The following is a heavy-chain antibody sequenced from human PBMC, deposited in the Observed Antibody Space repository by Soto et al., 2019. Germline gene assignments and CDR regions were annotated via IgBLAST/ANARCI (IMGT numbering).Heavy chain of an antibody. Sequence: GGSLRLSCAASGFSFSTNRMHWVRQAPGKGLEWVSSIGASGSYIYDADSVKGRFTIFRDNAKNTLFLQMNSLRAEDTAIYYCAKGGSYYYDSSGYYANWGQGTLVTVSS. CDR1: GFSFSTNR. J-gene: IGHJ4*02. V-gene: IGHV3-21*04. D-gene: IGHD3-22*01. CDR3: AKGGSYYYDSSGYYAN. CDR2: IGASGSYI.